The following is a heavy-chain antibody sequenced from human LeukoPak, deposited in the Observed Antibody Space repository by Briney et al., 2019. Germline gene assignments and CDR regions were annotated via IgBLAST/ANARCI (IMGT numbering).Heavy chain of an antibody. CDR1: GFSFSTYD. CDR2: ISTTGGYT. J-gene: IGHJ4*02. Sequence: GGSLRLSCVGSGFSFSTYDMGWVRQTPGKGLEWVSAISTTGGYTEDADSVKGRFTISRDNSQNTLFLQMHSLRAEDTAVYYCAKKPATIKFPFEIWGQGTLVT. D-gene: IGHD5-24*01. V-gene: IGHV3-23*01. CDR3: AKKPATIKFPFEI.